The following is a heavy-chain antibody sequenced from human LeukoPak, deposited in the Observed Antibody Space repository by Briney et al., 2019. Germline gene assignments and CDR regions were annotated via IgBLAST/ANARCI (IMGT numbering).Heavy chain of an antibody. V-gene: IGHV3-66*01. D-gene: IGHD3-3*01. J-gene: IGHJ4*02. CDR3: ASGVNYFDY. CDR1: GFTVSTNY. Sequence: PGGSLRLSCAVSGFTVSTNYMSWVRQPPGKGLEWVSVIYSGGSTYYADSVKGRFSISRDNSKNTLYLQMNNLRAEDTAVYYCASGVNYFDYWGQGTLVTVSS. CDR2: IYSGGST.